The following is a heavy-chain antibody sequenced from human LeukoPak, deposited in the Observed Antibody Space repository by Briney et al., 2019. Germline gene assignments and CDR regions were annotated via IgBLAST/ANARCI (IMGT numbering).Heavy chain of an antibody. J-gene: IGHJ4*02. Sequence: EASVRVSSKASGYTFTSYDIKGVPQAPGEGLERMGWMNPKSGNTGYAQKLQGRVTMTRNTSISTAYMELSSLRSEDTAVYYCARGRSGRWLQLGRYYFDYWGQGSLVTVSS. CDR2: MNPKSGNT. D-gene: IGHD5-24*01. V-gene: IGHV1-8*01. CDR3: ARGRSGRWLQLGRYYFDY. CDR1: GYTFTSYD.